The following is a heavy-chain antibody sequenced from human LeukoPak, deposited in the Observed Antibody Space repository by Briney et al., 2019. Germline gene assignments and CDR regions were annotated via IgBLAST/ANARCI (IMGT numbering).Heavy chain of an antibody. J-gene: IGHJ6*03. CDR2: IKQDGSEK. D-gene: IGHD2-2*01. CDR1: GFTFSSYW. CDR3: ARRSVERFVVVPAATYYYMDV. V-gene: IGHV3-7*01. Sequence: AGSLSLSCAASGFTFSSYWMSWVRQAPGKGLEWAANIKQDGSEKYYVDSVKGRFTISRDNAKNSLYLQMNSLRAEDTAVYYCARRSVERFVVVPAATYYYMDVWGKGTTVTVSS.